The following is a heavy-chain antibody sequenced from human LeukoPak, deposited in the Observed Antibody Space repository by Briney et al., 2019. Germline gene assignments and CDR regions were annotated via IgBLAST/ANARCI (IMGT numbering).Heavy chain of an antibody. CDR2: ISSSSSYI. J-gene: IGHJ4*02. V-gene: IGHV3-21*01. CDR1: GFTFSIYS. D-gene: IGHD5-12*01. CDR3: ARAEGYGAIDY. Sequence: GGSLRLSCAASGFTFSIYSINWVRQAPGKGLEWVSSISSSSSYIYYADSVKGRFTISRDNAKNSLYLQMNSLRAEDTALYYCARAEGYGAIDYWGQGTLVTVSS.